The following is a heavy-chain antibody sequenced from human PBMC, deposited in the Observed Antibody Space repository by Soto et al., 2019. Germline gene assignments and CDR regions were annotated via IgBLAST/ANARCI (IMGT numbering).Heavy chain of an antibody. CDR3: ARSIVVVTAADY. Sequence: QVQLVQSGAEVKKPGASVKVSCKASGYTFTGYAMHWVRQAPGQRLEWMGWINAGNGNTKYSQKFQGRVTITRDISASTAYMELSSLRSEDTAVYYCARSIVVVTAADYWGQGTLVTVSS. D-gene: IGHD2-21*02. V-gene: IGHV1-3*01. J-gene: IGHJ4*02. CDR1: GYTFTGYA. CDR2: INAGNGNT.